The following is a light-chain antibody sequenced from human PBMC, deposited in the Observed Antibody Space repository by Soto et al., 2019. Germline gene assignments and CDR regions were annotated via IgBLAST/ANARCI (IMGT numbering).Light chain of an antibody. V-gene: IGLV1-40*01. CDR3: QSYDSSLSVA. CDR1: SSNIGAGYD. J-gene: IGLJ2*01. Sequence: QSVLTQPPSVSGAPGQRVTISCTGSSSNIGAGYDVHWYQQLPGTAPKLLIYGNNNRPSGVPDRVSGSKSRTSASLAITGLQAEDEGDYYCQSYDSSLSVAFGGGTKLTVL. CDR2: GNN.